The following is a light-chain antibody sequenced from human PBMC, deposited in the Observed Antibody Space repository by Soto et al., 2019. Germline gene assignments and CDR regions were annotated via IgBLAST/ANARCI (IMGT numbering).Light chain of an antibody. J-gene: IGKJ4*01. CDR2: DAS. Sequence: EIVMTQSPATLSVSPGEGATLSCKASRNVYNNLAWYQQRPGQPPRLLIYDASTRATGISARFSGSGYGTEFTLTFSILQSEDFAVYFCQQCRNWPLTFGGGTKVDIK. V-gene: IGKV3-15*01. CDR1: RNVYNN. CDR3: QQCRNWPLT.